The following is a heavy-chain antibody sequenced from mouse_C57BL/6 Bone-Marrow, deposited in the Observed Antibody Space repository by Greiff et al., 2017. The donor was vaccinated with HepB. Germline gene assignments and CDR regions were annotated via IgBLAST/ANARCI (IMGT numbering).Heavy chain of an antibody. CDR3: ARERGWLLPGAMDY. D-gene: IGHD2-3*01. V-gene: IGHV1-26*01. J-gene: IGHJ4*01. CDR1: GYTFTDYY. Sequence: EVQLQQSGPELVKPGASVKISCKASGYTFTDYYMNWVKQSHGKSLEWIGDINPNNGGTSYNQKFKGKATLTVDKSSSTAYMELRSLTSEDSAVYYCARERGWLLPGAMDYWGQGTSVTVSS. CDR2: INPNNGGT.